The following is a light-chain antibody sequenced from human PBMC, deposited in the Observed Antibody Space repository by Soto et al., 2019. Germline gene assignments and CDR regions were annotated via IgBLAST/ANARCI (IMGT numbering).Light chain of an antibody. J-gene: IGKJ4*01. Sequence: DIQLTQSPSFLSASVGDRVTITCRASQDISSYLAWYQQKPGKAPKFLIYDASTLERGVPSRFSGSGSGTDFTLTISSLQPEDFATYYCQQVNSYSLTFGGGTKVDIK. CDR2: DAS. V-gene: IGKV1-9*01. CDR3: QQVNSYSLT. CDR1: QDISSY.